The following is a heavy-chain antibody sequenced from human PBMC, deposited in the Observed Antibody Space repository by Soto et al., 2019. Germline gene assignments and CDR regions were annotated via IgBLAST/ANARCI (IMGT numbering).Heavy chain of an antibody. CDR2: IWYDGSNK. CDR1: GFTFSSYG. Sequence: LRLSCAASGFTFSSYGMHWVRQAPGKGLEWVAVIWYDGSNKYYADSVKGRFTISRDNSKNTLYLQMNSRRAEDTAVYYCARKGGGMDVWGQGTTVTVSS. D-gene: IGHD1-26*01. V-gene: IGHV3-33*01. J-gene: IGHJ6*02. CDR3: ARKGGGMDV.